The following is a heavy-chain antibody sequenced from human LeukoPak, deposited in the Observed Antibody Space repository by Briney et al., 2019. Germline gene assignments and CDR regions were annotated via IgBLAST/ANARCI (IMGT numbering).Heavy chain of an antibody. CDR1: GFTFSTSW. CDR2: TNSDETVT. D-gene: IGHD2-21*01. CDR3: ARGVNGDSDF. Sequence: PGGSLRLSCAASGFTFSTSWMHWVRQPPGKGLVWVSRTNSDETVTTYADSVKGRFTISRDNAKNTLYLQMNSLRAEDTAVCYCARGVNGDSDFWGQGTLVTVSS. J-gene: IGHJ4*02. V-gene: IGHV3-74*01.